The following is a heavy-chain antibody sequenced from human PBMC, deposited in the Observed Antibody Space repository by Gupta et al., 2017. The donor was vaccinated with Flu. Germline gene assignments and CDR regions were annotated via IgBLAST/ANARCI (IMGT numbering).Heavy chain of an antibody. V-gene: IGHV3-30*18. CDR2: VSYDGNDK. J-gene: IGHJ6*02. CDR1: GSTFNRYG. D-gene: IGHD3-10*01. CDR3: AKEINDWSYYYYGMDV. Sequence: QVQLVESGGGVVQPGRSLRLSCAASGSTFNRYGIHWVRTAPGKGLQWVAVVSYDGNDKMYTKSVKDRFTISRDNSKNTVYLQMNSLRVEDSAVYYCAKEINDWSYYYYGMDVWGQGTTVSVSS.